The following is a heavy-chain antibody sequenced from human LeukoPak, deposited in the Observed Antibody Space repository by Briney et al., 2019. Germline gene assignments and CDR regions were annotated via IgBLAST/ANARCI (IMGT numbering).Heavy chain of an antibody. D-gene: IGHD3-22*01. J-gene: IGHJ4*02. V-gene: IGHV1-69*04. CDR3: ASTLGGVYYYDSSGYTTFGY. CDR2: SIPILGIA. Sequence: SMKVSCKASGGTFSSYAISWVRQAPGQGLEWMGRSIPILGIANYAQKFQGRVTITADKSTSTAYMELSSLRSEDTAVYYCASTLGGVYYYDSSGYTTFGYWGQGTLVTVSS. CDR1: GGTFSSYA.